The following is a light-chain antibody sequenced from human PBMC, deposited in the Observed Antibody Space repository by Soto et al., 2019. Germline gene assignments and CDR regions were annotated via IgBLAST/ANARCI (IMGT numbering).Light chain of an antibody. J-gene: IGKJ1*01. Sequence: EIILTQSPATLSLSPGDRATLSCRASQSVTNSLAWYQQKPGQAPRLLVYDASNRATGIPTRFSGSGSGTEFTLTISSLQSEDFAVYYCQQYNTWPRTFGQGTKVDIK. CDR3: QQYNTWPRT. CDR2: DAS. V-gene: IGKV3-11*01. CDR1: QSVTNS.